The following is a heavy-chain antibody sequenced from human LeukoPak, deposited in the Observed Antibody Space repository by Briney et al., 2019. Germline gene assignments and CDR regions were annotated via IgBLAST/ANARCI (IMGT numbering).Heavy chain of an antibody. Sequence: SETLSLTCTVSGGFISTYYWSWIRQPAGKGLEWIGRFYTSGSINYNLSLKSRVTMSVDTSKTQFSLKLTSVTDADTAVYYCVRDRRGTDYYYYMDVWGKGTTVTVSS. V-gene: IGHV4-4*07. CDR2: FYTSGSI. J-gene: IGHJ6*03. CDR1: GGFISTYY. D-gene: IGHD3-16*01. CDR3: VRDRRGTDYYYYMDV.